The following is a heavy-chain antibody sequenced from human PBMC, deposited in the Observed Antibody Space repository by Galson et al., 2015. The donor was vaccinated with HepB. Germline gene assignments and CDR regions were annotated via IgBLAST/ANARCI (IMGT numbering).Heavy chain of an antibody. D-gene: IGHD3-3*01. CDR2: INPSGGST. J-gene: IGHJ5*02. Sequence: SVKVSCKASGYTFTSYYMHWVRQAPGQGLEWMGIINPSGGSTSYAQKFQGRVTMTRDTSTSTVYMELSSLRSEDTAVYYCARDPIFGVVSNWFDPWGQGTLVTVSS. V-gene: IGHV1-46*01. CDR1: GYTFTSYY. CDR3: ARDPIFGVVSNWFDP.